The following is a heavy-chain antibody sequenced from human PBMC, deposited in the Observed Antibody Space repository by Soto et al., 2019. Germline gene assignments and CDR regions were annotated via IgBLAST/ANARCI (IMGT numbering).Heavy chain of an antibody. J-gene: IGHJ6*02. CDR2: IIPLIGTA. CDR1: GGTFSTYG. D-gene: IGHD4-4*01. Sequence: QVQLVQSGAEVRKPGSSVTVSCKASGGTFSTYGITWVRQAPGQGLEWMGNIIPLIGTANYAQRFRGRVTITADASTTTAYMELTSLRSEDTAVYYCARVVMTTVPASFYDGLDVWGQGTTVTVSS. CDR3: ARVVMTTVPASFYDGLDV. V-gene: IGHV1-69*18.